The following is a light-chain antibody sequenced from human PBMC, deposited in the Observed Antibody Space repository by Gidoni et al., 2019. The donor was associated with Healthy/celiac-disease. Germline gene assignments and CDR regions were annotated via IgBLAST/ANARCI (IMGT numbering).Light chain of an antibody. J-gene: IGLJ1*01. Sequence: QSVLTQPPSVSGAPGQSVTISCTGSSSNIGAGYDVHWYQQLPGTAPKHLIYGNSNRPSGVPDRFSGSKSGTSASLAITGLQAEDEADYYCQSYDSSLSVYVFGTGTKVTVL. V-gene: IGLV1-40*01. CDR3: QSYDSSLSVYV. CDR1: SSNIGAGYD. CDR2: GNS.